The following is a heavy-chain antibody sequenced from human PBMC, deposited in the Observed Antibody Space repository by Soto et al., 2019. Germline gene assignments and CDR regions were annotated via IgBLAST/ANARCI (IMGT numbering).Heavy chain of an antibody. CDR2: ISSSSSYI. CDR3: ARGGSIYGDYPTGHPFDY. J-gene: IGHJ4*02. Sequence: EVQLVESGGGLVKPGGSLRLSCAASGFTFGSYSMNWVRQAPGKGLEWVSSISSSSSYIYYADSVKGRFTISRDNAKNSLYLQMNSLRAEDTAVYYCARGGSIYGDYPTGHPFDYWGQGTLVTVSS. CDR1: GFTFGSYS. V-gene: IGHV3-21*01. D-gene: IGHD4-17*01.